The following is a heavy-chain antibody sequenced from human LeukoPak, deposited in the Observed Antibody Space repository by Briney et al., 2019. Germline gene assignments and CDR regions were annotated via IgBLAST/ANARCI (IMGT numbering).Heavy chain of an antibody. Sequence: GGSLRLSCAAAGFTFSDYYMSWIRQAPGKGLEWVSYINNGGVTIYYADSVKGRFTVSRDNAKNSLYLQMNSLRAEDTAVYYCARYLEYYYYYMDVWGKGTTVTVSS. CDR2: INNGGVTI. J-gene: IGHJ6*03. CDR3: ARYLEYYYYYMDV. V-gene: IGHV3-11*04. CDR1: GFTFSDYY.